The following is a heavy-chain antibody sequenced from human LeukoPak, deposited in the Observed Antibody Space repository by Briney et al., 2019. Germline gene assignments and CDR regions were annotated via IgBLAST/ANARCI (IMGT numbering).Heavy chain of an antibody. V-gene: IGHV4-39*07. CDR2: IYYSGST. CDR1: GGSLSSSSYY. CDR3: AGGIRYYFDY. J-gene: IGHJ4*02. Sequence: SETLSLICTVSGGSLSSSSYYWGWIRQPPGRGLEWIGSIYYSGSTYYNPSLKSRVTISVDTSKNQFSLKLSSVTAADTAVYYCAGGIRYYFDYWGQGTLVTVSS.